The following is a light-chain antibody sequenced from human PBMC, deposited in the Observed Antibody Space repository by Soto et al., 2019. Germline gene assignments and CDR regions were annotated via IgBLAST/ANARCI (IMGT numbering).Light chain of an antibody. CDR3: QQSYITPPIT. Sequence: DVQRTQSPSSLSALVGDRVTITCRASQSVSRYLNWYQHKPGKAPKLLINAASNLRSGVPSRFSGSGSGTDFTLTIDGLQPEDFAVYYCQQSYITPPITFGQGTRLEIK. CDR2: AAS. V-gene: IGKV1-39*01. J-gene: IGKJ5*01. CDR1: QSVSRY.